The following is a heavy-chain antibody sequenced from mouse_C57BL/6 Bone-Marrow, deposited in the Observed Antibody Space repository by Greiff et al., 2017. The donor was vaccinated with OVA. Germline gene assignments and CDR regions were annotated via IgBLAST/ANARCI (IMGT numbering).Heavy chain of an antibody. V-gene: IGHV1-69*01. CDR1: GYTFTSYW. J-gene: IGHJ2*01. CDR3: ARATLLGRGGFDY. CDR2: IDPSDSYT. Sequence: QVQLQQPGAELVMPGASVKLSCKASGYTFTSYWMHWVKQRPGQGLEWIGEIDPSDSYTNYNQKFKGKSTLTVDKSSSTAYMQLSSLTSEDSAVDYCARATLLGRGGFDYWGQGTTLTVSS. D-gene: IGHD4-1*01.